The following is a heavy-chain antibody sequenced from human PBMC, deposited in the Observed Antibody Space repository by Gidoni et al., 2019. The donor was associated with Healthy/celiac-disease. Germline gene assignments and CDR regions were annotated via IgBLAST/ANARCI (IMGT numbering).Heavy chain of an antibody. CDR2: IYPGDSDT. Sequence: EVQLVQSGAGVNKPGASLKLSCQCSGYSFTSYWSGWVRQMPGKGLEWMGIIYPGDSDTRYSPSFQGQVTISADKSISTAYLQWSSLKASDTAMYYCARQPSVLEWLGDAFDIWGQGTMVTVSS. J-gene: IGHJ3*02. D-gene: IGHD3-3*01. CDR1: GYSFTSYW. V-gene: IGHV5-51*01. CDR3: ARQPSVLEWLGDAFDI.